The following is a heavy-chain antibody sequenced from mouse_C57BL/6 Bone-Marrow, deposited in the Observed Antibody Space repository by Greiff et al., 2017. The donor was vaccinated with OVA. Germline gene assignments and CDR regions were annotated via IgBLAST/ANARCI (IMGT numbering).Heavy chain of an antibody. CDR3: ARPMTYYYGERAMDY. J-gene: IGHJ4*01. D-gene: IGHD1-1*01. CDR2: IYPGDGDT. V-gene: IGHV1-80*01. CDR1: GYAFSSYW. Sequence: QVQLQQSGAELVKPGASVKISCKASGYAFSSYWMNWVKQRPGKGLEWIGQIYPGDGDTNYNGKFKGKATLTADKSSSTAYMQLSSLTSEDSAVYFCARPMTYYYGERAMDYWGQGTSVTVSS.